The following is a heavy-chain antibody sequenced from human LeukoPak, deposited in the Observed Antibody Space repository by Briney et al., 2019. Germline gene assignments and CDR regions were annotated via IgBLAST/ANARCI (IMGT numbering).Heavy chain of an antibody. D-gene: IGHD3-22*01. V-gene: IGHV3-23*01. CDR2: ISGSGST. CDR1: GFTISNYA. CDR3: ARPYYDSSGYYPDAFDL. Sequence: GGSLRLSCAASGFTISNYAMSWVRQAPGKGLEWVSTISGSGSTYYADSVKGRFTISRDNSKNTLYLQMNSLRAEDTAVHYCARPYYDSSGYYPDAFDLWGQGTMVTVSS. J-gene: IGHJ3*01.